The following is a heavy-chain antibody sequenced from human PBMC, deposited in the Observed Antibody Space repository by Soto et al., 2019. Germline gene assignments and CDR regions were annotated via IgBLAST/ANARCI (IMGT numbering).Heavy chain of an antibody. J-gene: IGHJ4*02. D-gene: IGHD6-13*01. V-gene: IGHV3-23*01. CDR1: GFTFSSYA. CDR2: ISGSGGRT. CDR3: ATDGGSSSWEFYFDY. Sequence: EVQLLESGGGLVQPGGSLRLSCAASGFTFSSYAMSWVRQAPGKGLEWVSAISGSGGRTYYADSVKGRFTISRDNSKNTLYLQMNSLRAEDTAVYYCATDGGSSSWEFYFDYWGQGTLVTVSS.